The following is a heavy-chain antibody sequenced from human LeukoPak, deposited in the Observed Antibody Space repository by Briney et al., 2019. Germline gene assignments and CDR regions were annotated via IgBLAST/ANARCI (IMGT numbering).Heavy chain of an antibody. Sequence: ASVKVSCKASGYTFTGYYMHWVRQAPGQGLEWMGWINPNSGGTNYAQKFQGRVTMTTDTSISTAYIELSRLRSDDTAVYYCARDVDTTMRGIDYWGQGTLVTVSS. CDR3: ARDVDTTMRGIDY. D-gene: IGHD5-18*01. CDR2: INPNSGGT. V-gene: IGHV1-2*02. CDR1: GYTFTGYY. J-gene: IGHJ4*02.